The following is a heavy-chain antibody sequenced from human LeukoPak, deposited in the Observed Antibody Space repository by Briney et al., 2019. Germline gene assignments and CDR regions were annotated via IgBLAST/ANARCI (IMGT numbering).Heavy chain of an antibody. V-gene: IGHV1-2*02. CDR2: INPNSGGT. Sequence: ASVKVSCKASGYTFTGYYMHWVRPAPGQGLEWMGWINPNSGGTNYAQKFQGRVTMTRDTSISTAYMELSRLRSDDTAVYYCARVGVGLNWFDPWGQGTLVTVSS. J-gene: IGHJ5*02. D-gene: IGHD3-16*01. CDR1: GYTFTGYY. CDR3: ARVGVGLNWFDP.